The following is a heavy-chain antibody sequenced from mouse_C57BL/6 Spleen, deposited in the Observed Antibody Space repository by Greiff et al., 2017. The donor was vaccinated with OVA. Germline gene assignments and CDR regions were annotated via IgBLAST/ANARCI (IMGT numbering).Heavy chain of an antibody. D-gene: IGHD1-1*01. J-gene: IGHJ4*01. Sequence: VKLQQSGAELMKPGASVKLSCTATGFTFTGYGIEWVRQRPGHGLEWIGEILPGSGTTYYTEKFKGKATCTADTSSNTDIMQLSSLTTDDSAIYDCEKGDLRDYWGQGTSVTVSS. CDR2: ILPGSGTT. CDR1: GFTFTGYG. CDR3: EKGDLRDY. V-gene: IGHV1-9*01.